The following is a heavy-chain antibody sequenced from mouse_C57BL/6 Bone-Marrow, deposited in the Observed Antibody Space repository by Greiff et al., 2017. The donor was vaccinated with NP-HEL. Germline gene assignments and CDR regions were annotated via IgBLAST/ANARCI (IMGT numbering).Heavy chain of an antibody. CDR1: GYTFTSYW. CDR3: ARYGYHADY. Sequence: QVQLQQPGAELVRPGTSVKLSCKASGYTFTSYWMHWVKQRPGQGLEWIGVIDPSDSYTNYNQKFKGKATLTVDTSSSTAYMQLSSLTSEDSAVYYCARYGYHADYWGQGTTLTVSS. D-gene: IGHD2-2*01. V-gene: IGHV1-59*01. J-gene: IGHJ2*01. CDR2: IDPSDSYT.